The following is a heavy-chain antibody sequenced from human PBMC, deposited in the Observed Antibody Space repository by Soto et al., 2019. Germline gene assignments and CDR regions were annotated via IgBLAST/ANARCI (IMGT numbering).Heavy chain of an antibody. CDR2: INPIVSMS. Sequence: QVQLVQSGTEVKKPGSSVKVSCKASGDTFSFYTINWVRQAPGLGLEWVGRINPIVSMSNYAQKFQGRVSMTADKSTGTAYMELRSLRSDDTAMYFCAARYGSGYRAFDYWGQGALVIVSS. V-gene: IGHV1-69*02. J-gene: IGHJ4*02. D-gene: IGHD3-10*01. CDR1: GDTFSFYT. CDR3: AARYGSGYRAFDY.